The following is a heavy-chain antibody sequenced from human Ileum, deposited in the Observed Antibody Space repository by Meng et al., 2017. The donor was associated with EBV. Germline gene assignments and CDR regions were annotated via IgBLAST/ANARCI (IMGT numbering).Heavy chain of an antibody. J-gene: IGHJ4*02. CDR2: IYYSGST. V-gene: IGHV4-28*01. Sequence: GQLQESSPGLVKPSDTLSLTCAVSGYSISSTNWWGWIRQPPGKGLEWIGYIYYSGSTSYNPSLKSRVTMSVDTSKNQFSLNLNSVTAVDTAVYYCARNVPGTSAYYDWGQGTLVTVSS. D-gene: IGHD3-22*01. CDR1: GYSISSTNW. CDR3: ARNVPGTSAYYD.